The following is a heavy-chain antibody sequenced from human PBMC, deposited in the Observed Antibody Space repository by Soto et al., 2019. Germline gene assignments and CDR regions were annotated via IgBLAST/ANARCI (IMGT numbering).Heavy chain of an antibody. Sequence: SETLSLTCAVYGGSSSGYYWRGIRQPPGKGLESIGETTHSGSTNYNPSLKSRATISVDTSKNQFSLKLSSVPAADTAVYYWARESIAARFDYYYGMDVWGQGTTVTVCS. D-gene: IGHD6-6*01. V-gene: IGHV4-34*01. CDR1: GGSSSGYY. CDR2: TTHSGST. J-gene: IGHJ6*02. CDR3: ARESIAARFDYYYGMDV.